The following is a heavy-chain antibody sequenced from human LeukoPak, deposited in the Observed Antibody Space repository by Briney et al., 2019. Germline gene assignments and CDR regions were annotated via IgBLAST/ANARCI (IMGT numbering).Heavy chain of an antibody. CDR2: LYYSGSS. CDR1: GDSISSSNSY. Sequence: SETLSLTCTVSGDSISSSNSYRGWIRQPPGKGLEWIGSLYYSGSSYYNPSLKSRVTISADTSKNQFSLKLSSVTAADTAVYYCAREEGGVVAVAATNYYGMDVWGQGTTVTVSS. V-gene: IGHV4-39*07. CDR3: AREEGGVVAVAATNYYGMDV. D-gene: IGHD2-15*01. J-gene: IGHJ6*02.